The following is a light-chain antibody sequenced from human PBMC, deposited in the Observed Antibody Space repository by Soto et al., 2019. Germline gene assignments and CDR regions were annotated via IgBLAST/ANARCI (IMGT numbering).Light chain of an antibody. J-gene: IGKJ2*01. CDR3: QQYDSSPPYT. CDR1: QSLRRSC. CDR2: GAS. V-gene: IGKV3-20*01. Sequence: EIVLTQSPGTLSLSPGERATLSCRASQSLRRSCLAWYQQKPGQAPRLLIYGASSRATGIPDRCRGSGSGTDFNLPISRLEPEDFAVYYCQQYDSSPPYTFGQGTNLEIK.